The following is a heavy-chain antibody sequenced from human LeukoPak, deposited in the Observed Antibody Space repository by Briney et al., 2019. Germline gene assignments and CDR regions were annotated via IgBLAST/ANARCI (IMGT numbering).Heavy chain of an antibody. J-gene: IGHJ4*02. CDR1: GFTFSNYG. Sequence: PGGSLRLSCAASGFTFSNYGMHRVRQAPGKGLEWVAVMSYDGSNKYYADSVKGRFTISRDNSKNTLYLQMNSLRAEDTALYYCARGAVAGTGGDYWGQGTLVTVSS. CDR2: MSYDGSNK. CDR3: ARGAVAGTGGDY. V-gene: IGHV3-30*03. D-gene: IGHD6-19*01.